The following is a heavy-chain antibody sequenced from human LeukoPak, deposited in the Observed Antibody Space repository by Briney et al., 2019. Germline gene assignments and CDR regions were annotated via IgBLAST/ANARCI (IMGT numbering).Heavy chain of an antibody. CDR2: VVVGSGNT. D-gene: IGHD2-2*03. Sequence: SSVTVSYTPSGFTFTPSAKLWVRQAPGPRRGGIGGVVVGSGNTKNAQKLQQRVTITRDMSTSTAYMELSRLRAEDTIVYCCAAVDYFYAMDVWGQGTTVTVSS. V-gene: IGHV1-58*02. CDR1: GFTFTPSA. CDR3: AAVDYFYAMDV. J-gene: IGHJ6*02.